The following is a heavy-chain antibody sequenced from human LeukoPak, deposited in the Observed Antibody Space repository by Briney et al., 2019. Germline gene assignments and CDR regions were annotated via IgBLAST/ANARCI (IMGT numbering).Heavy chain of an antibody. CDR1: GFTFYSYS. CDR3: ARAAFDGYSSGWYFDY. CDR2: ISSSSSYI. D-gene: IGHD6-19*01. Sequence: SGGSLRLSCAASGFTFYSYSMNWVRQAPGKGLEWVSSISSSSSYIYYADSVKGRFTISRDNAKNSLYLQMNSLRAEDTAVYYCARAAFDGYSSGWYFDYWGQGTLVTVSS. J-gene: IGHJ4*02. V-gene: IGHV3-21*01.